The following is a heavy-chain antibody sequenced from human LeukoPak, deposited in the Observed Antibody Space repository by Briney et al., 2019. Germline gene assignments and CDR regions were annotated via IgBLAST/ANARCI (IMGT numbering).Heavy chain of an antibody. V-gene: IGHV3-21*01. CDR2: TSRTTNYT. Sequence: GGSLRLSCAASGFTFSSYYMNWVRQAPGKGLEWVSSTSRTTNYTYYTDSVKGRFTISRDNAKNSLYLQMNSLTAEDTAVYYCTRVSYADGGYFDYWGQGTLVTVSS. J-gene: IGHJ4*02. CDR3: TRVSYADGGYFDY. CDR1: GFTFSSYY. D-gene: IGHD3-16*01.